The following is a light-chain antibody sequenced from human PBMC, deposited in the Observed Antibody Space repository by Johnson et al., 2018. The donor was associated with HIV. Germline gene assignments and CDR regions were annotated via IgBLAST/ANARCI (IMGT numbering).Light chain of an antibody. J-gene: IGLJ1*01. V-gene: IGLV1-51*01. CDR2: DNN. CDR1: SSNIGNNY. Sequence: QSVLTQPPSVSAAPGQKVTISCSGSSSNIGNNYVSWYQHLPGKAPKLLIYDNNKRPSGIPDRFSGSKSGTSATLGITGLQTVDEADYYCGTWDTSLSAVYVFGTGTKVTVL. CDR3: GTWDTSLSAVYV.